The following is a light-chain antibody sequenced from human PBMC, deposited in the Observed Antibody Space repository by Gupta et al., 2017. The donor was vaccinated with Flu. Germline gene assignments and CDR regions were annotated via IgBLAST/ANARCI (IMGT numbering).Light chain of an antibody. Sequence: RVAISCSGSSSNIENNDVNWYQQVPGKAPQLLIYYDDFLPPGVSGRFSGSKSGASASLAISGLQSEDEADYYCATWDDNLNGVVFGGGTRLTVL. CDR1: SSNIENND. V-gene: IGLV1-36*01. CDR3: ATWDDNLNGVV. J-gene: IGLJ2*01. CDR2: YDD.